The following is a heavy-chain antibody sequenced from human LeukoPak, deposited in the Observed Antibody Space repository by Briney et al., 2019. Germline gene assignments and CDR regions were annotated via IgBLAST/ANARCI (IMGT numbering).Heavy chain of an antibody. J-gene: IGHJ4*02. CDR1: GFTFDDYA. CDR3: AKADHDFWSGLDY. V-gene: IGHV3-9*03. Sequence: GRSLRLSCAASGFTFDDYAMHWVRQAPGKGLEWVSGISWNSGSIGYADSVKGRFTISRDNAKNSLYLQMNSLRAEDMALYYCAKADHDFWSGLDYWGQGTLVTVSS. D-gene: IGHD3-3*01. CDR2: ISWNSGSI.